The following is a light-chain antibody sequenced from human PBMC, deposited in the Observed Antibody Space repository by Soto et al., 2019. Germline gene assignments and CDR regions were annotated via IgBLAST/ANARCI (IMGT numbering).Light chain of an antibody. CDR3: QQYENIPT. CDR2: DAS. Sequence: DIQMTQSPSTLSGSVGDRVTITCRASQTISSWLAWYQQKPGRAPKLLIYDASNLEAGVPSRFRGSGSGTDFTFTISRLKPEDIATDYCQQYENIPTFGQGTRLEIK. CDR1: QTISSW. V-gene: IGKV1-33*01. J-gene: IGKJ5*01.